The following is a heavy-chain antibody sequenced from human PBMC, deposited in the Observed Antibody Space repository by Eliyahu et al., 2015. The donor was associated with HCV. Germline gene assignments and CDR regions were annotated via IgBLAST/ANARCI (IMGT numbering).Heavy chain of an antibody. D-gene: IGHD3-10*01. J-gene: IGHJ6*03. CDR1: GFTFSKAW. CDR2: IKSKTDGGTT. CDR3: TTGAPGGFDYYLDV. V-gene: IGHV3-15*01. Sequence: EVQLVESGGGLVKPGGSLXXSCAVSGFTFSKAWXSWVRQAPGKGLGWIGRIKSKTDGGTTDYAAPVKGRFTISRDDSKSTLYLQMNSLKTEDTAVYYCTTGAPGGFDYYLDVWGQGTTVTVSS.